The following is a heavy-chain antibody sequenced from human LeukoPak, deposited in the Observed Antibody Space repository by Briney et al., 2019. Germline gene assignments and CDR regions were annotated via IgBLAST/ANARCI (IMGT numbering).Heavy chain of an antibody. J-gene: IGHJ6*02. Sequence: PGRSLRLSCAASGFTLSSYAMHWVRQAPGKGLEWVAVISYDGSNKYYADSVKGRFTISRDNSKNTLYLQMNSLRAEDTAVYYCARLAAAGPIYYYYGMDVWGQGTTVTVSS. CDR3: ARLAAAGPIYYYYGMDV. V-gene: IGHV3-30-3*01. CDR2: ISYDGSNK. CDR1: GFTLSSYA. D-gene: IGHD6-13*01.